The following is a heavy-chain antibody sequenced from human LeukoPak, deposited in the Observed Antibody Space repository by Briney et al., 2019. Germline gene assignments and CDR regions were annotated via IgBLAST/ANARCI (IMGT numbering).Heavy chain of an antibody. CDR2: IKQDGSEK. V-gene: IGHV3-7*03. Sequence: GGSLRLSCAASGFTFSSYWMSWVRQAPGKGLEWVANIKQDGSEKYYVDSVKGRFTISRDNAKNSLYLQMNSLRAEDTALYHCARGGCSSTSCYPDYWGQGTLVTVSS. CDR1: GFTFSSYW. CDR3: ARGGCSSTSCYPDY. D-gene: IGHD2-2*01. J-gene: IGHJ4*02.